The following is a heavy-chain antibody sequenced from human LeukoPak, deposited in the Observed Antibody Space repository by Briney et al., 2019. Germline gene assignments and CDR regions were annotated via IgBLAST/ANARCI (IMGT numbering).Heavy chain of an antibody. J-gene: IGHJ4*02. Sequence: GGSLRLSCVASGLPIADFAMHWVRQAPGKGLEWASLISGDGVSTFYADSVKGRFSISRDNSKNSLYLEMNSLRTEDAAMYYCAKESGKFDYWGQGTLVAVSS. CDR3: AKESGKFDY. CDR1: GLPIADFA. CDR2: ISGDGVST. V-gene: IGHV3-43*02.